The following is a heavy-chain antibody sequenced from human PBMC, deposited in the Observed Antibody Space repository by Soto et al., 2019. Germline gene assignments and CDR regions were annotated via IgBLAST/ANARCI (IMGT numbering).Heavy chain of an antibody. J-gene: IGHJ6*02. CDR1: GFNFSNYN. D-gene: IGHD4-4*01. V-gene: IGHV3-30*18. CDR3: AKSRDGYSFYFYYGMDV. CDR2: ILHDGSNE. Sequence: GGSVRLSXAASGFNFSNYNMHWVRQAPGKGLEWVALILHDGSNEYYADSVTGRFTISRDNSKNTLYLQMKSLRAEDTAVYYCAKSRDGYSFYFYYGMDVWGQGTTVTVSS.